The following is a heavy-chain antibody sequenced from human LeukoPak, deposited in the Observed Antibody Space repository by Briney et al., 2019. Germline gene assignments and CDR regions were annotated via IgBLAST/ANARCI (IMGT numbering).Heavy chain of an antibody. D-gene: IGHD6-6*01. V-gene: IGHV1-2*02. CDR2: INPNSGGT. J-gene: IGHJ4*02. CDR3: ATVLAARPPYYFVY. CDR1: GYTFTDYY. Sequence: ASVKVSCKASGYTFTDYYMHWVRQAPGQSLEWMGWINPNSGGTNYAQKFQGRVTMTRDTSISTAYMELSRLRSDDTAVYYCATVLAARPPYYFVYSGQGTQVTVSS.